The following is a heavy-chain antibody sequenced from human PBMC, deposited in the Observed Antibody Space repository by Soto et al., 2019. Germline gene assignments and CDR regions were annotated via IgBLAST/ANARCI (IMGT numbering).Heavy chain of an antibody. CDR2: IYTGYST. V-gene: IGHV3-66*01. J-gene: IGHJ4*02. CDR1: GFTVSSNY. CDR3: ARAAPTTVTHFDY. D-gene: IGHD4-4*01. Sequence: PGGSLRLSCAASGFTVSSNYMSWVRQAPGKELEWVSIIYTGYSTYYADSVKGRFTISRDNSKNTLYLQMNSLRAEDTAMYYCARAAPTTVTHFDYWGQGTLVTVSS.